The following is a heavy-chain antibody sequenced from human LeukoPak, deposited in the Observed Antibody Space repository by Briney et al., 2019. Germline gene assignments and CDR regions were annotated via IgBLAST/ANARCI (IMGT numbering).Heavy chain of an antibody. CDR3: AKDRHIAVAGHFDY. D-gene: IGHD6-19*01. CDR2: IWYDGSNK. CDR1: GFTFSSYG. V-gene: IGHV3-33*06. Sequence: GRSLRLSCAASGFTFSSYGMHWVRQAPGKGLEWVAVIWYDGSNKYYADSVKGRFTISRDNSKNTLYLQMNSLRAEDTAVYYCAKDRHIAVAGHFDYWGQGTLVTVSS. J-gene: IGHJ4*02.